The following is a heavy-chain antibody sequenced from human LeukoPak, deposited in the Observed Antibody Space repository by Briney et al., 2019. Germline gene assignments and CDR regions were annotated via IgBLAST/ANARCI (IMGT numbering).Heavy chain of an antibody. CDR2: INHSGST. CDR3: ARGRSNYYESSRAFDI. J-gene: IGHJ3*02. Sequence: SETLSLTCAVYGGSFSVYYWSWIRQPPGKGLEWIGEINHSGSTNYNPSLKSRVTISVDTSKNQFSLKLSSVTAADTAVYYCARGRSNYYESSRAFDIWGQGTMVTVSS. V-gene: IGHV4-34*01. D-gene: IGHD3-22*01. CDR1: GGSFSVYY.